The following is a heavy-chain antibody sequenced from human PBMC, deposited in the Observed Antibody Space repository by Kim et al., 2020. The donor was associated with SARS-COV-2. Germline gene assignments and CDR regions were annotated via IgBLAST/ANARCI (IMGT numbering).Heavy chain of an antibody. J-gene: IGHJ4*02. V-gene: IGHV3-9*01. CDR3: AKAPGSYYGGASFDY. CDR1: GFTFDDYA. D-gene: IGHD1-26*01. Sequence: GGSLRLSCAASGFTFDDYAMHWVRQAPGKGLEWVSGISWNSGSIGYADSVKGRFTISRDNAKNSLYLQMNSLRAEDTALYYCAKAPGSYYGGASFDYWGQGTLVTVSS. CDR2: ISWNSGSI.